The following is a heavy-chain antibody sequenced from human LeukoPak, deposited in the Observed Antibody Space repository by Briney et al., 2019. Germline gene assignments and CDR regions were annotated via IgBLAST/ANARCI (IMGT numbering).Heavy chain of an antibody. CDR2: IKSNVDGGTT. Sequence: PGGSLTLSRAASGFSFSNVWMNWVRRAPGKGLEWVGRIKSNVDGGTTDYATPVKGRFSISRDDSKDTLYLQMNTLKSEDTAVYYCTIGGMDVWGKGTTVTVSS. CDR1: GFSFSNVW. CDR3: TIGGMDV. V-gene: IGHV3-15*01. J-gene: IGHJ6*04.